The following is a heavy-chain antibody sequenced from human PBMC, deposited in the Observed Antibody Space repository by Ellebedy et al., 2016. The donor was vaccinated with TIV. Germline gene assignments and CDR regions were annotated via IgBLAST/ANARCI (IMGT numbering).Heavy chain of an antibody. Sequence: KVSCKVSGYTFSDFWIGWVRHMPGKGLEWIAILYPGDPLPKYSPSFQGQVTISVDRSINTAYLQWSSLRASDTAMYYCARTVDTTLGSYYFDFWGQGTLVSVSS. D-gene: IGHD3-10*01. J-gene: IGHJ4*02. CDR1: GYTFSDFW. V-gene: IGHV5-51*01. CDR3: ARTVDTTLGSYYFDF. CDR2: LYPGDPLP.